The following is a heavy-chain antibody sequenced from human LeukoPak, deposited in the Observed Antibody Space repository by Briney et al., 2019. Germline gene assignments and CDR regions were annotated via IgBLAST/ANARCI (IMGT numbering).Heavy chain of an antibody. CDR3: ARIAAARRVGYYYYYYMDV. Sequence: ETLSLTCTVSSGSFSSSSYYWGWIRQPPGKALEWLAHIFSNDEKSYSTSLKSRLTISKDTSKSQVVLTMTNMDPVDTATYYCARIAAARRVGYYYYYYMDVWGKGTTVTVSS. V-gene: IGHV2-26*01. CDR2: IFSNDEK. D-gene: IGHD6-6*01. J-gene: IGHJ6*03. CDR1: SGSFSSSSYY.